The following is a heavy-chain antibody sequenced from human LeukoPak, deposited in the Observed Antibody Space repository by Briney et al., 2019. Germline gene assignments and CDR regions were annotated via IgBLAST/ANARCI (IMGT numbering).Heavy chain of an antibody. V-gene: IGHV4-61*01. CDR2: IYYSGSA. CDR1: GDSVRSDSHY. J-gene: IGHJ4*02. D-gene: IGHD3-10*01. Sequence: SETLSLTCTVSGDSVRSDSHYWSWIRQPPGKGLELIGYIYYSGSANYNPSLKSRVTISIDTSKNQFSLKLSSVTAADAAVYYCTRDLPRGFGELWSQGTLVTVSS. CDR3: TRDLPRGFGEL.